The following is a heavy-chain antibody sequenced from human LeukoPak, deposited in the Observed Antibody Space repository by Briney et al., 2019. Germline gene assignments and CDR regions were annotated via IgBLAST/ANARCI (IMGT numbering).Heavy chain of an antibody. CDR3: ARVEWFGELSPFDI. V-gene: IGHV4-61*01. CDR1: GRSLSSGTYY. J-gene: IGHJ3*02. D-gene: IGHD3-10*01. CDR2: IYYSGRT. Sequence: PSETLSLTCTVSGRSLSSGTYYWRWIRQPPGEGLEGSGYIYYSGRTNYNPSLKSRVTISVDTSKDQFSLKLSSVTAADTAVYYCARVEWFGELSPFDIWGQGTMVTVSS.